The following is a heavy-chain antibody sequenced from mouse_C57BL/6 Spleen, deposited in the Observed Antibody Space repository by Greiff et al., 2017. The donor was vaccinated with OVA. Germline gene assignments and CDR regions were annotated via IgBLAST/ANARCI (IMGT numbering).Heavy chain of an antibody. CDR3: ARHDYGSSYAWYFDV. CDR1: GFTFSSYG. V-gene: IGHV5-6*01. CDR2: ISSGGSYT. D-gene: IGHD1-1*01. Sequence: EVKLVESGGDLVKPGGSLKLSCAASGFTFSSYGMSWVRQTPDKRLEWVATISSGGSYTYYPDSVKGRFTISGDNAKNTLYLQMSSLTSEDTAVYYCARHDYGSSYAWYFDVWGTGTTVTVSS. J-gene: IGHJ1*03.